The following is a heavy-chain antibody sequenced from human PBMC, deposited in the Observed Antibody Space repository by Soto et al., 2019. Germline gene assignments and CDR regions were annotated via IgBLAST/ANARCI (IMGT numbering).Heavy chain of an antibody. J-gene: IGHJ4*02. CDR1: AFTVSNNY. CDR2: IYTGGTT. V-gene: IGHV3-66*04. D-gene: IGHD2-21*02. Sequence: EVSMRRSCALFAFTVSNNYISWDRQLPGEVMEWGSIIYTGGTTYYAKCVRARFLISRDTSTNTIYLQINSLNVEAQAVFYCAGQDCGGDCSHNKYYFDCWGQGT. CDR3: AGQDCGGDCSHNKYYFDC.